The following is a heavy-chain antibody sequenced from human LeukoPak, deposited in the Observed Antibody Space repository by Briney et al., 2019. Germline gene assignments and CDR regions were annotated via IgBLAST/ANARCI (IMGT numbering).Heavy chain of an antibody. CDR1: GFTFSSYA. V-gene: IGHV3-30-3*01. D-gene: IGHD5-18*01. CDR3: ASAGYSSFFYFDY. Sequence: GGSLRLSCAASGFTFSSYAMHWVRQAPGKGLEWVAVISYDGSNKYYADSVKGRFTISRDNSKNTLYLQMNSLRAEDTAVHYCASAGYSSFFYFDYWGQGTLVTVSS. CDR2: ISYDGSNK. J-gene: IGHJ4*02.